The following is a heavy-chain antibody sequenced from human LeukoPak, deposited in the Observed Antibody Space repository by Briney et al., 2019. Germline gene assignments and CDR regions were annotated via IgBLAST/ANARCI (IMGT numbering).Heavy chain of an antibody. D-gene: IGHD6-19*01. Sequence: GGSLRLSCAASGFTFSSYAMSWVRQAPGKGLEWVSAISGSGGSTYYADSVKGRFTISRDNSKNTLYLQMNSLRAEDTAVYYCAKDPQQWLVQGFDPWGREPWSPSPQ. CDR3: AKDPQQWLVQGFDP. V-gene: IGHV3-23*01. CDR2: ISGSGGST. J-gene: IGHJ5*02. CDR1: GFTFSSYA.